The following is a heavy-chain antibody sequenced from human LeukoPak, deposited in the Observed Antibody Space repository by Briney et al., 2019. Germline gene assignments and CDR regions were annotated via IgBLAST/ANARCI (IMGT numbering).Heavy chain of an antibody. CDR2: ISGNGGST. CDR3: AKDRGHSVAGSFDY. J-gene: IGHJ4*02. V-gene: IGHV3-23*01. D-gene: IGHD6-19*01. CDR1: GFTFSSYA. Sequence: GGSLRLSCAASGFTFSSYAMSWVRQAPGKGLEWVSGISGNGGSTYYADSVKGRATISRDNSKNTLYLQMSSLRVEDTAVFYCAKDRGHSVAGSFDYWGQGTLVTVSS.